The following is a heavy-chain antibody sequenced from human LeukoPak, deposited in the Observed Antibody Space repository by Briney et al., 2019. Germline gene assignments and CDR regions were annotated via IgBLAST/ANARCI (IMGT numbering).Heavy chain of an antibody. D-gene: IGHD2-2*01. V-gene: IGHV1-69*06. CDR1: GGTFSSYD. CDR3: ASGTTDIVVVPATLRNYYFDY. Sequence: ASVKVSCKASGGTFSSYDISWVRQAPGQGLEWMGGIIPMLGTPNYAQRFQGRVTITADKSTSTAYMDLSSLRSEDTAVYYCASGTTDIVVVPATLRNYYFDYWGQGTLVTVSS. J-gene: IGHJ4*02. CDR2: IIPMLGTP.